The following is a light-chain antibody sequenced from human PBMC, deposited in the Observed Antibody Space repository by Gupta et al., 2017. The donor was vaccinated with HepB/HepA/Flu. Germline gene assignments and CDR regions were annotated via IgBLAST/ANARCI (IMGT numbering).Light chain of an antibody. J-gene: IGLJ2*01. CDR2: SNN. V-gene: IGLV1-44*01. Sequence: QSVLTQPPSASGTPGQRVTISCPGSSSNIGSNTVNWYQQLPGTAPKLLIYSNNRRPSGVPDRFSGSKSGTSASLAISGLQSEDEADYYCAAWDDSLNGPYVVFGGGTKLTVL. CDR3: AAWDDSLNGPYVV. CDR1: SSNIGSNT.